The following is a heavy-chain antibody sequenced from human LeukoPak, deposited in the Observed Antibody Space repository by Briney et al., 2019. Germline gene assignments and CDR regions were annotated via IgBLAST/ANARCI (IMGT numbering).Heavy chain of an antibody. CDR2: INHSGYT. V-gene: IGHV4-34*01. D-gene: IGHD3-10*01. Sequence: SETLSLTCAVYNGSLGGDYWSWVRQPPGKGLEWIGEINHSGYTNYNPSLESRVTISVDTSKNQFSVKLSSVTAADSAVYYCARGFSNVRGVTWGQGTLVTVSS. CDR3: ARGFSNVRGVT. CDR1: NGSLGGDY. J-gene: IGHJ5*02.